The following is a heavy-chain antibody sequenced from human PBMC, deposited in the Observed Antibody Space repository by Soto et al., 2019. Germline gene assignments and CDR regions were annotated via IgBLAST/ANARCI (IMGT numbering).Heavy chain of an antibody. Sequence: QVQLVESGGGVVQPGRSLRLSCAASGFTFSSYAMHWVRQAPGKGLEWVAVISYDGSNKYYADSVKGRFTISLDNSKNTLDLEMNSLRDEDTAVYCCARDRGAPTPDDYFDYWGQGTPVTVFS. CDR1: GFTFSSYA. CDR3: ARDRGAPTPDDYFDY. J-gene: IGHJ4*02. CDR2: ISYDGSNK. D-gene: IGHD1-26*01. V-gene: IGHV3-30-3*01.